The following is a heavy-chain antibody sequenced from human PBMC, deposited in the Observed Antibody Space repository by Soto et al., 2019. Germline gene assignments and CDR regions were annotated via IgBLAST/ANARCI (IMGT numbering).Heavy chain of an antibody. Sequence: PGESLKISCAASGFTFSSYTMNWVRQAPGKGLEWVSLIISRGGSTYYADSVKGRFTISRDNSKNTLYLQMNSLRAEDTGVYYCARDPPNDKTQLDYGMDXWGQGTAFTVS. CDR1: GFTFSSYT. D-gene: IGHD2-2*01. V-gene: IGHV3-23*01. CDR2: IISRGGST. CDR3: ARDPPNDKTQLDYGMDX. J-gene: IGHJ6*02.